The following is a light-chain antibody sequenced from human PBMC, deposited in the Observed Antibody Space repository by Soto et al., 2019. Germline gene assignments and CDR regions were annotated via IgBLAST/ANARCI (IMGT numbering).Light chain of an antibody. CDR1: QSVNSN. Sequence: VMTQSPATLSVSPGERATLSCRASQSVNSNLAWYQQKPGQAPRLLIFGASTRATGIPARFSGSGSGTEFTLTISSLQSEDFAVYYCQHYHNWPPWTFGQGTKVESK. CDR2: GAS. J-gene: IGKJ1*01. CDR3: QHYHNWPPWT. V-gene: IGKV3-15*01.